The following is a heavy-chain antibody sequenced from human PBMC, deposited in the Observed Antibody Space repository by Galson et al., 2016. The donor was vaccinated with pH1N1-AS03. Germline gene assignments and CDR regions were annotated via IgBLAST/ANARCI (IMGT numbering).Heavy chain of an antibody. CDR2: ISVYNGNT. J-gene: IGHJ4*02. Sequence: SVKVSCKASGYVFGSYRISWVRQAPGQGLEWMGWISVYNGNTNHAQNLQGRVTMSTDTSTTTAYMELRSLTSDDMAVYYCARQTMVHYFDYWGQGTLVTVSS. D-gene: IGHD3-10*01. V-gene: IGHV1-18*03. CDR1: GYVFGSYR. CDR3: ARQTMVHYFDY.